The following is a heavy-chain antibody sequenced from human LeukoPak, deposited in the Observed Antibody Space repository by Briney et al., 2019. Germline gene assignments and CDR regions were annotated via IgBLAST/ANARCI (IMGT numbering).Heavy chain of an antibody. V-gene: IGHV1-24*01. Sequence: ASVKVSCKVSGDTLTELSMHRVRQAPGKGLEWMGGFDPEDGETIYAQKFQGRVTMTEDTSTDTAYMELSSLRSEDTAVYYCATVKYQHYYYYMDVWGKGTTVTVSS. CDR1: GDTLTELS. D-gene: IGHD2-2*01. CDR3: ATVKYQHYYYYMDV. J-gene: IGHJ6*03. CDR2: FDPEDGET.